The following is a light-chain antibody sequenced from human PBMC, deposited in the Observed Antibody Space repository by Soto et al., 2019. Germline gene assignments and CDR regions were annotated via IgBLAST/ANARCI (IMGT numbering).Light chain of an antibody. J-gene: IGLJ3*02. CDR3: SSYTTTTRL. Sequence: QSLLTQPASVSGSPGQSITISCTGTSSDIGSNNYVSWFQQRPGKAPTLIIYEVSNRPSGVSNHFSGSKSGNTASLTISGLLPEDEAEYYCSSYTTTTRLFGGGTKLTVL. V-gene: IGLV2-14*01. CDR2: EVS. CDR1: SSDIGSNNY.